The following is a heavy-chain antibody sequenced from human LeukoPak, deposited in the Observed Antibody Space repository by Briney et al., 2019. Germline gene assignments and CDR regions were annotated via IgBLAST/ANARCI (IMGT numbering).Heavy chain of an antibody. CDR2: INHSGST. CDR3: ASQLGYCSGGSCYDY. Sequence: PSETLSLTCAVYGGSFSGYYWSWIRQPPGKGLEWIGEINHSGSTNYSPSLKSRVTISVDTSKNQSSLKLSSVAAADTAVYYCASQLGYCSGGSCYDYWGQGTLVTVSS. V-gene: IGHV4-34*01. CDR1: GGSFSGYY. D-gene: IGHD2-15*01. J-gene: IGHJ4*02.